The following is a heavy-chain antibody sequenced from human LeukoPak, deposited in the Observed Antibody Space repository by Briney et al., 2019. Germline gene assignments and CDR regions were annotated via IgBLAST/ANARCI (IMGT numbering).Heavy chain of an antibody. V-gene: IGHV4-34*01. CDR1: GGSFSGYY. D-gene: IGHD1-26*01. CDR2: INHSGST. J-gene: IGHJ6*03. CDR3: ARLSVIVGSTLEYYYYYMDV. Sequence: SETLSLTCAVYGGSFSGYYWSWIRQPPGKGLEWIGEINHSGSTNYNPSLKSRVTISVDTSKNQFSLKLTSVTAADTAVYYCARLSVIVGSTLEYYYYYMDVWGQGTTVTVSS.